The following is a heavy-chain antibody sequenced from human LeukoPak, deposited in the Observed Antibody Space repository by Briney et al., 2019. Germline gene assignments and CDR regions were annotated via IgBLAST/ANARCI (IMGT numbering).Heavy chain of an antibody. J-gene: IGHJ4*02. Sequence: GGSLRLSCAASGFTFSSYAMSWVRQAPGKGLEWVSAISGSGGSTYYADSVKGRFTISRDNSKNTMYLQMNSLKGEDTAVYYCARRSNPPGRIDHWGQGTLVTVSS. CDR3: ARRSNPPGRIDH. V-gene: IGHV3-23*01. D-gene: IGHD1-14*01. CDR1: GFTFSSYA. CDR2: ISGSGGST.